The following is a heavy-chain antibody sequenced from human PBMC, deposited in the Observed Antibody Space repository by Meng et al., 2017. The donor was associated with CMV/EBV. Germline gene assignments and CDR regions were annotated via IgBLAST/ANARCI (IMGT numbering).Heavy chain of an antibody. V-gene: IGHV4-59*01. Sequence: SETLSLTYTVSGGSISSYYWSWIRQPPGKGLEWIGCIYYSGSTNYNPSLKSRVTISVDTSKNQFSLKLSSVTAADTAVYYCARVVGDVVVPAATQYYFDYWGQGTLVTVSS. J-gene: IGHJ4*02. D-gene: IGHD2-2*01. CDR1: GGSISSYY. CDR3: ARVVGDVVVPAATQYYFDY. CDR2: IYYSGST.